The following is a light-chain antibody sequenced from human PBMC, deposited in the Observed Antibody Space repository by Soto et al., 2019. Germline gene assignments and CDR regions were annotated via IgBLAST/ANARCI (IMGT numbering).Light chain of an antibody. J-gene: IGKJ4*01. Sequence: DIQMTQSPSTLSASVGDRVTIPCQASQDSRNYLNWYQQKPGTAPKIMSYEASNLETMVPSMGSGSAAGTYFTFTISSLQPEDIETYYCQQYENLPPTFGGGTKVDIK. CDR3: QQYENLPPT. V-gene: IGKV1-33*01. CDR1: QDSRNY. CDR2: EAS.